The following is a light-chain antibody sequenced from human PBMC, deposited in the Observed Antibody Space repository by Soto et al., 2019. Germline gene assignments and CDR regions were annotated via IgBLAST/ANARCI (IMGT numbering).Light chain of an antibody. CDR2: EGS. CDR1: SSDIGSYNL. Sequence: QSALTQPASVSGSPGQSITISCTGSSSDIGSYNLVSWYQQRPGKAPKLLIFEGSKRPSGISDRFSGSKSGNTASLTISGLQAEDESDYYCCSYTGGRTHSVFGPGTKLTVL. CDR3: CSYTGGRTHSV. V-gene: IGLV2-23*01. J-gene: IGLJ1*01.